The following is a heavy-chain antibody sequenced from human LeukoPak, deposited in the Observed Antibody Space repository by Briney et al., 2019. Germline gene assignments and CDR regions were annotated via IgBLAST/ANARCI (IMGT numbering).Heavy chain of an antibody. V-gene: IGHV4-38-2*02. J-gene: IGHJ5*02. CDR1: SYSISSGYY. CDR3: AREAAGGHNWFDP. D-gene: IGHD6-13*01. Sequence: PSETLSLTCTVSSYSISSGYYWTWLRQPPGEGLQWIGSINSNGHTYYSPSLKSRVSISVDTSKNHFSLRLTSVTAADTAVYYCAREAAGGHNWFDPWGQGTLVTVSS. CDR2: INSNGHT.